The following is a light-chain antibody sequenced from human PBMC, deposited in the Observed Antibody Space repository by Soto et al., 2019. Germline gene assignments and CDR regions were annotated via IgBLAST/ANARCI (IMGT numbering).Light chain of an antibody. CDR3: QQRYSTPWT. J-gene: IGKJ1*01. CDR1: QSISSY. Sequence: DIQMTQSPSSLSASVGDRVTITCRASQSISSYLNWYQQKPGKAPKLLIYAASSLQSGVPSRFSSSGSGTDFTLTISSLQPEDVATDYCQQRYSTPWTFGQGTKVEIK. CDR2: AAS. V-gene: IGKV1-39*01.